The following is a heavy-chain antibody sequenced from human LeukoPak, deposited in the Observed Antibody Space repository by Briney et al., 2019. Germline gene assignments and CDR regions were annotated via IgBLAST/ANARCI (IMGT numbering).Heavy chain of an antibody. Sequence: ASVKVSCKASGGTFSSYAISWVRQAPGQGLEWMGGIIPIFGTANYAQKFQGRVTITADESTSTAYMELSSLRSEDTAVYYCASSSSGYYYPEGYWGQGTLVTVSS. CDR2: IIPIFGTA. D-gene: IGHD3-22*01. CDR1: GGTFSSYA. J-gene: IGHJ4*02. CDR3: ASSSSGYYYPEGY. V-gene: IGHV1-69*13.